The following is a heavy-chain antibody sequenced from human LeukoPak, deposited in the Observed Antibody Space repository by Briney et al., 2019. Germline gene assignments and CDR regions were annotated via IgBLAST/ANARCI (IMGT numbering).Heavy chain of an antibody. V-gene: IGHV3-21*01. J-gene: IGHJ4*02. CDR1: GFTFSSYS. CDR3: AREPAYYYDSSGYLGGNY. Sequence: PGGSLRLSCAASGFTFSSYSMNWVRQAPGKGLEWVSSISSSSSYIYYADSVKGRFTISRDNAKNSLYLQMNSLSAEDTAVYYCAREPAYYYDSSGYLGGNYWGQGTLVTVSS. D-gene: IGHD3-22*01. CDR2: ISSSSSYI.